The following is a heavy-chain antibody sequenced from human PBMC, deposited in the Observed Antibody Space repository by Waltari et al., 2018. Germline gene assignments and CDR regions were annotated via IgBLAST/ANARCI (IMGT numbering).Heavy chain of an antibody. D-gene: IGHD6-13*01. CDR2: INYSGST. Sequence: QVQLQQWGAGLLKPSETLSLTCAVYGGSFICYYCSWIRQPPGKGLGWIGEINYSGSTNYNPSLKSRVTISVDMSRNQFSLRLSSVTAADTAMYYCARGLSGSAAADYWGQGTPVTVSS. J-gene: IGHJ4*02. V-gene: IGHV4-34*01. CDR1: GGSFICYY. CDR3: ARGLSGSAAADY.